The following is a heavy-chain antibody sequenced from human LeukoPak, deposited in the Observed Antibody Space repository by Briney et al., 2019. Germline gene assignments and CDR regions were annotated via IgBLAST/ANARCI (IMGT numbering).Heavy chain of an antibody. Sequence: GGSLRLSCAASGFTFDDYAMHWVRQAPGKGLEWVSLISWDGGSTYYADSVKGRFTISRDNSKNSLYLQMNSLRAEDTALYYCAKDWRIAAADYYGMDVWGQGTTVTVSS. CDR1: GFTFDDYA. D-gene: IGHD6-13*01. J-gene: IGHJ6*02. V-gene: IGHV3-43D*03. CDR2: ISWDGGST. CDR3: AKDWRIAAADYYGMDV.